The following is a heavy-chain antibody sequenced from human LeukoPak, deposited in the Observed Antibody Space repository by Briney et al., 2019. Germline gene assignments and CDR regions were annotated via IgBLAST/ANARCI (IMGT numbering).Heavy chain of an antibody. CDR2: ISAYNGNT. J-gene: IGHJ4*02. V-gene: IGHV1-18*01. Sequence: ASVKVSCKASGYTFTSYGISWVRQAPGQGLEWMGWISAYNGNTNYAQKLQGRVTMTTDTPTSTAYMELRSLRSDDTAVYYCAREGLAYYYDSSGYYYAVDYWGQGTLVTVSS. CDR3: AREGLAYYYDSSGYYYAVDY. CDR1: GYTFTSYG. D-gene: IGHD3-22*01.